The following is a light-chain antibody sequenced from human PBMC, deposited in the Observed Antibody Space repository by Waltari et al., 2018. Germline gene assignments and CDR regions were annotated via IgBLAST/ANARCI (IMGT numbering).Light chain of an antibody. CDR2: DQN. CDR1: TLRSFY. V-gene: IGLV3-19*01. CDR3: CSRDSSANLRV. Sequence: SSELTQDPAVSVALGQTVRITCQGDTLRSFYASWFQQRPGQAPVFVLYDQNKRPSGTPDRFVGSGSGSTASLFISGAQAEDEAVYYCCSRDSSANLRVFGGGTNVTVL. J-gene: IGLJ3*02.